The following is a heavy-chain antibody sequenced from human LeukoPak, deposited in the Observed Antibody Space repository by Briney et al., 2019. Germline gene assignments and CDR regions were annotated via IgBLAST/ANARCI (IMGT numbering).Heavy chain of an antibody. CDR3: ARDKVAAASLQANDYYFYYMDV. D-gene: IGHD6-25*01. J-gene: IGHJ6*03. CDR2: IHPNSGGT. CDR1: GYTFNGYY. Sequence: GASVKVSCKASGYTFNGYYMHWVRQAPGQGLEWMGWIHPNSGGTNYAQKFQGRVTMTRDTSIRTAYMDLSRLRSDDTAVYYCARDKVAAASLQANDYYFYYMDVWGKGTTVTVSS. V-gene: IGHV1-2*02.